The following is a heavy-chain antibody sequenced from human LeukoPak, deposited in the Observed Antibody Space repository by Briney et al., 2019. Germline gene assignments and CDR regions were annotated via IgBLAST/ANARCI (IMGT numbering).Heavy chain of an antibody. CDR2: MNPNSGNT. V-gene: IGHV1-8*01. J-gene: IGHJ5*02. D-gene: IGHD6-13*01. CDR3: ARGIPNGYSSSWYQVENWFDP. CDR1: GYTFTSYD. Sequence: ASVKVSCKASGYTFTSYDINWVRQATGQGLEWMGWMNPNSGNTGYAQKFQGRVTMTRNTSISTAYMELSSLRSEDTAVYYCARGIPNGYSSSWYQVENWFDPWGQGTLVTVSP.